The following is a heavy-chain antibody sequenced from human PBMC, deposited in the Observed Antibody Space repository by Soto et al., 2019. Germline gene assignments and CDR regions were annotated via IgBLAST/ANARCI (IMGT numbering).Heavy chain of an antibody. J-gene: IGHJ6*02. Sequence: EVQLLESGGGLVQPGGSLILSCAASGFTFSSYAMSWVRQAPGKGLEWGSAISGSGGSTYYADSVKGRFTISRDNSKNTLYLQMNSLRAEDTAVYYCAKSWTTGPYYYYGMDVWGQGTTVTVSS. V-gene: IGHV3-23*01. CDR1: GFTFSSYA. CDR2: ISGSGGST. CDR3: AKSWTTGPYYYYGMDV. D-gene: IGHD4-17*01.